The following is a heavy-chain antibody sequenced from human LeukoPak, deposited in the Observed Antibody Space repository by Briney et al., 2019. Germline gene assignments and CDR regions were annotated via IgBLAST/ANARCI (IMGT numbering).Heavy chain of an antibody. J-gene: IGHJ4*02. Sequence: SETLSLTCTVSGGXIRSYYWSWIRQPPGKGLEWIGYIYYTGSTNYNPSLKSRVTISVDTSKNQFSLKLSSVTAADTAVYYCAKGVSSTWYGDFDYWGQGTLVTVSS. D-gene: IGHD6-13*01. CDR3: AKGVSSTWYGDFDY. V-gene: IGHV4-59*01. CDR1: GGXIRSYY. CDR2: IYYTGST.